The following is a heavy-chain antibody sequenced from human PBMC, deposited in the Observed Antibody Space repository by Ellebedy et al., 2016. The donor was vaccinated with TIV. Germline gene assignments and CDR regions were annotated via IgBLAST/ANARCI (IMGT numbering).Heavy chain of an antibody. V-gene: IGHV4-4*07. J-gene: IGHJ6*03. CDR2: VYSNGKT. CDR1: GAALSSAH. Sequence: SETLSLTXTVSGAALSSAHWSWIRHPAGKGLEWIGRVYSNGKTNYNPSLKSRASVSGDPSKSQFSLNLTSVTAADTAVYYCAREPSYYYMDVWGKGTTVTVSS. CDR3: AREPSYYYMDV.